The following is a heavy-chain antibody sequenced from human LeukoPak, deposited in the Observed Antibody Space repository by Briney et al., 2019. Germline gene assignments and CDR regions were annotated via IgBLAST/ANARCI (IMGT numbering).Heavy chain of an antibody. J-gene: IGHJ4*02. CDR1: GFTFSSYA. CDR3: ARSFYDILIGYYQYFDY. CDR2: IRGGGGNT. Sequence: GGSLRLSCAASGFTFSSYAMSWVRQAPGKGLEWVSIIRGGGGNTYCADSVKGRFTISRDNSKNTLYLQMNSLRAEDTAVYYCARSFYDILIGYYQYFDYWGQGTLVTVSS. V-gene: IGHV3-23*01. D-gene: IGHD3-9*01.